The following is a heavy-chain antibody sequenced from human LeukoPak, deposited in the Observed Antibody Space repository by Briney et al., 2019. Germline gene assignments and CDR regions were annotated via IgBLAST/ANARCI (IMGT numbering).Heavy chain of an antibody. Sequence: GGSLRLSCAASGFTFSSYSMNWVRQAPGKGLEWVSSISSSSSYIYCADSVKGRFTISRDNAKNSLYLQMNSLRAEDTAVYYCARVGSSGWYDHWGQGTLVTVSS. J-gene: IGHJ4*02. CDR1: GFTFSSYS. CDR2: ISSSSSYI. D-gene: IGHD6-19*01. CDR3: ARVGSSGWYDH. V-gene: IGHV3-21*01.